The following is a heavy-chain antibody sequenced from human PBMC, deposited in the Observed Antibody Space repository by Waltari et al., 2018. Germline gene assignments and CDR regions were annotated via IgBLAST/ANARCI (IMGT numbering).Heavy chain of an antibody. J-gene: IGHJ6*02. CDR1: GFSFSSYW. Sequence: EVQLVESGGGLVQSGDSLRLSCAASGFSFSSYWMNWVRQTPGKGLEWVANIKEEGGEKYYVDSVKGRFTISRDNAKNSLYLQMNSLRVEDTAVYFCASVQRRWSMDVWGQGTTVTVSS. D-gene: IGHD6-25*01. V-gene: IGHV3-7*01. CDR2: IKEEGGEK. CDR3: ASVQRRWSMDV.